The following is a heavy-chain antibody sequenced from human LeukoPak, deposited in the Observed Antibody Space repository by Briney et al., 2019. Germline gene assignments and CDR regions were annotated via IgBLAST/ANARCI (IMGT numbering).Heavy chain of an antibody. CDR2: IFYSGST. CDR3: ARFGSGWWYNDY. J-gene: IGHJ4*02. V-gene: IGHV4-39*07. D-gene: IGHD6-19*01. Sequence: PSETLSLTCTVSGGSISTSSYYWGWVRQPPGKGLEWIGNIFYSGSTYYSPSLKSRVTISVDTSKNQFSLKLSSVTAADTAVYYCARFGSGWWYNDYWGQGTLVTVSS. CDR1: GGSISTSSYY.